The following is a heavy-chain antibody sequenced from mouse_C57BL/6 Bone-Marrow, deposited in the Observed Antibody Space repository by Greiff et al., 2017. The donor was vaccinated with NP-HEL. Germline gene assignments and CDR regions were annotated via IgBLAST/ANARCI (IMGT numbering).Heavy chain of an antibody. Sequence: EVKLVESGGGLVQPGGSLKLSCAASGFTFSDYYMYWVRQTPEKRLEWVAYISNGGGSTYYPDTVKGRFTISSDNAKNTLYLQMSRLKSEDTAMYYCARPPNYGSSYWYFDVWGTGTTVTVSS. D-gene: IGHD1-1*01. V-gene: IGHV5-12*01. CDR2: ISNGGGST. CDR3: ARPPNYGSSYWYFDV. CDR1: GFTFSDYY. J-gene: IGHJ1*03.